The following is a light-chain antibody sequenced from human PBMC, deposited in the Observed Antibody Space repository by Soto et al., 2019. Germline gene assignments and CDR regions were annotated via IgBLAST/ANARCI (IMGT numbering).Light chain of an antibody. CDR3: QQSYSTLPWT. Sequence: DIQMTQSPSSLSASVRDRVTITCRASQSISSYLNWYQQKPGKAPKLLIYDSSSLQSGVASRFSGSGSETDFTITINSLQSEDFANYYCQQSYSTLPWTCCQATKLEIK. CDR1: QSISSY. J-gene: IGKJ2*02. CDR2: DSS. V-gene: IGKV1-39*01.